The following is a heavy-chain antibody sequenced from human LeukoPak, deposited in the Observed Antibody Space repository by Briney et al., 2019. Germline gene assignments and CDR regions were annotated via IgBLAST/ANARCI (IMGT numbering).Heavy chain of an antibody. CDR3: ARVVEQQLEYSYYYMDV. V-gene: IGHV1-2*02. J-gene: IGHJ6*03. CDR2: INPNSGGT. D-gene: IGHD6-13*01. CDR1: GYTFTSYA. Sequence: GASVKVSCKASGYTFTSYAMHWVRQAPGQRLEWMGWINPNSGGTNYAQKFQGRVTMTRDTSISTAYMELSRLRSDDTAVYYCARVVEQQLEYSYYYMDVWGKGTTVTVSS.